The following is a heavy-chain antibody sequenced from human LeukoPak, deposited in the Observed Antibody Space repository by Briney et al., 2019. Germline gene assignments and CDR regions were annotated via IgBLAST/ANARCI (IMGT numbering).Heavy chain of an antibody. CDR3: ARDAYDSSGYYLVDY. V-gene: IGHV3-48*01. J-gene: IGHJ4*02. CDR2: ISSSSRTI. Sequence: GGSLRLSCAASGFTFSSYNMNWVRQAPGKGLEWLSYISSSSRTIHYADSVKGRFTISRDNAKNSLYLQMNSLRAEDTAVYYCARDAYDSSGYYLVDYWGQGTLVTVSS. CDR1: GFTFSSYN. D-gene: IGHD3-22*01.